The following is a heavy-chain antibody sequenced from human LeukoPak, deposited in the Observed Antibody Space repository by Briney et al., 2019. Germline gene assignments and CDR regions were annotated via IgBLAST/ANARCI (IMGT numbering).Heavy chain of an antibody. CDR1: GFTFNSYA. CDR2: VSGSGGIT. V-gene: IGHV3-23*01. D-gene: IGHD6-19*01. J-gene: IGHJ4*02. CDR3: ARTTAGNSSGRYPGWPVDY. Sequence: GGSPRLSCAASGFTFNSYAMTWVRQAPGKGLEWVSHVSGSGGITYYADSVKGRFTISRDNSKNTLYLQMNSLRAEDTAVYCCARTTAGNSSGRYPGWPVDYWGQGTLVTVSS.